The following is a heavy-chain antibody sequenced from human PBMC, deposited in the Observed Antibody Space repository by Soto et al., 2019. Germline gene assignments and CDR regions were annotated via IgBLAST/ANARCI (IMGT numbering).Heavy chain of an antibody. V-gene: IGHV4-59*01. Sequence: SETLSLTCTVSGGSISSYYWSWIRQTPGKGLEWIGYIYYSGSTNYNPSLKSRVTISVDTSKNQFSLKLSSVTAADTAVYYCARADYYDSSGYYYDWGQGTLVTVSS. CDR3: ARADYYDSSGYYYD. CDR2: IYYSGST. D-gene: IGHD3-22*01. J-gene: IGHJ4*02. CDR1: GGSISSYY.